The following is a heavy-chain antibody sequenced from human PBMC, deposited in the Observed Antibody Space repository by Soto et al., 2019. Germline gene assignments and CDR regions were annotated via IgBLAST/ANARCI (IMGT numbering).Heavy chain of an antibody. D-gene: IGHD2-8*01. Sequence: GSSVKLSCKGSGYTFTSYGISWVRQAPGQGLEWMGWISAYNGNTNYAQKLQGRVTMTTDTSTSTAYMELRSLRSDDTAVYYCAIFRLSNQWCGQYPEPVVDY. CDR2: ISAYNGNT. CDR3: AIFRLSNQWCGQYPEPVVDY. V-gene: IGHV1-18*04. CDR1: GYTFTSYG. J-gene: IGHJ4*01.